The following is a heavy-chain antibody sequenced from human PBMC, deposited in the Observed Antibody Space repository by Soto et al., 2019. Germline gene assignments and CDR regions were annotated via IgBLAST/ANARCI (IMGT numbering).Heavy chain of an antibody. CDR2: ISYDGSNK. CDR3: AKDLRYCSGGSCHTTNWFDP. D-gene: IGHD2-15*01. CDR1: GFTFSSYG. V-gene: IGHV3-30*18. J-gene: IGHJ5*02. Sequence: RLSGAACGFTFSSYGMQSVHQDPGKGLEWVAVISYDGSNKYYADSVKGRFTISRDNSKNTLYLQMNSLRAEDTAVYYCAKDLRYCSGGSCHTTNWFDPWGQGTLVTVSS.